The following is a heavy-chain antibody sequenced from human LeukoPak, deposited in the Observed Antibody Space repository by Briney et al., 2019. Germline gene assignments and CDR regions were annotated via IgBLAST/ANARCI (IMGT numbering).Heavy chain of an antibody. Sequence: SETLSLTCTVSGGSISSYYWSWIRQPPGKGLEWIGYIYYSGSTNYNPSLKSRVTISVDTSKNQFSLKLSSVTAADTAVYYCARRGSYYDYVWGSYRTYFDYWGQGTLVTVSS. CDR2: IYYSGST. D-gene: IGHD3-16*02. V-gene: IGHV4-59*01. CDR3: ARRGSYYDYVWGSYRTYFDY. CDR1: GGSISSYY. J-gene: IGHJ4*02.